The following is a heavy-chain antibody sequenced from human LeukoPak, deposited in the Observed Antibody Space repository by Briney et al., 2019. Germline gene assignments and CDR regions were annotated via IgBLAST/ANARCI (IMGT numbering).Heavy chain of an antibody. D-gene: IGHD3-9*01. V-gene: IGHV1-18*01. CDR2: ISAYNGNT. CDR3: ARVELRYFDWPDTFDY. J-gene: IGHJ4*02. CDR1: GYTFTSYG. Sequence: ASVKVSCKASGYTFTSYGISWVRQAPGQGLEWMGWISAYNGNTNYAQKLQGRVTMTTDTSASTAYMELRSLRSDDTAVYYCARVELRYFDWPDTFDYWGQGTLVTVSS.